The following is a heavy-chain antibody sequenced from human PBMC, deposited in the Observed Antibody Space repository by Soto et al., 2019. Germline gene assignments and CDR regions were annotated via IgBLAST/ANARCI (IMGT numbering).Heavy chain of an antibody. Sequence: SVKVSCKASGGTFSSNAISWVRQAPGQGLVWMGGIIPMFGTANYAQEFQGRVTITADESTGTAYMELSSLRSEDTAVYFCAREYNWNDVRYGMDVWGQGTTVTVSS. CDR1: GGTFSSNA. D-gene: IGHD1-20*01. CDR2: IIPMFGTA. CDR3: AREYNWNDVRYGMDV. J-gene: IGHJ6*02. V-gene: IGHV1-69*13.